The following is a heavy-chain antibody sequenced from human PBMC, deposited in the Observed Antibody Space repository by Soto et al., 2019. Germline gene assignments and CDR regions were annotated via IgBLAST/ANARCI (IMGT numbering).Heavy chain of an antibody. D-gene: IGHD2-2*01. J-gene: IGHJ4*02. CDR1: GGSISSYY. CDR2: IYYSGST. CDR3: ARGYCSSTSCYTFDY. Sequence: SETLSLTCTVSGGSISSYYWSWIRQPPGKGLEWIGYIYYSGSTNYNPSLKSRVTISVDTSKNQFSLKLSSVTAADTAVYYCARGYCSSTSCYTFDYWGQGTLVTVSS. V-gene: IGHV4-59*01.